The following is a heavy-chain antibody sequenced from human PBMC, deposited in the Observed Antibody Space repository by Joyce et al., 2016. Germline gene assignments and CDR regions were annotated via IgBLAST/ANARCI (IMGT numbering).Heavy chain of an antibody. CDR2: ITTSGAT. J-gene: IGHJ4*02. Sequence: QVQLRQWGTGLLTPSATLSLTCAVSGGPFRGFFWTWVRQPPGKALEWIGDITTSGATNYNPSLRSRVAISVDTSNNQFSLTVTSLSAADIAVYYCARSQWLAPLMYWGQGTLVTVSP. CDR3: ARSQWLAPLMY. CDR1: GGPFRGFF. V-gene: IGHV4-34*02. D-gene: IGHD6-19*01.